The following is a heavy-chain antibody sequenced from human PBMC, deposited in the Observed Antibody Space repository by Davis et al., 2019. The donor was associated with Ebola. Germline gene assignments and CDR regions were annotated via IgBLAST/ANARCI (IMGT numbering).Heavy chain of an antibody. CDR3: AKDGGNQMSTHNWFDT. Sequence: GESLKISCAGSGFTFSNHAIHWVRQAPGKGLEWVGVVSHDERERFYADSVKGRFAISRDISKSTLFMEMNSLTAEDTAVYYCAKDGGNQMSTHNWFDTWGQGTLVTVSS. V-gene: IGHV3-30*09. J-gene: IGHJ5*02. D-gene: IGHD3-16*01. CDR1: GFTFSNHA. CDR2: VSHDERER.